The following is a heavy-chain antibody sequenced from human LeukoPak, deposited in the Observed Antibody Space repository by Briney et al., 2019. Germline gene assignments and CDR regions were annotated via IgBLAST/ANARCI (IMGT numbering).Heavy chain of an antibody. Sequence: PGGSLRLSCAAPGFIFSNAWLTWVGQAPGKGLEWIALIRSKTDGATTDYAAPVKGRFIISRDDSQNTLSLQMYSLKTEDTGTYFCTTGYHTPSHDGYWGQGTLVTVSS. CDR1: GFIFSNAW. CDR2: IRSKTDGATT. CDR3: TTGYHTPSHDGY. D-gene: IGHD2-15*01. V-gene: IGHV3-15*01. J-gene: IGHJ4*02.